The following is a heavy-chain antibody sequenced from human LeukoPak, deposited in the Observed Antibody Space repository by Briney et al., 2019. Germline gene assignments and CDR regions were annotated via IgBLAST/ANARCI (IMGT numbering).Heavy chain of an antibody. CDR1: GGSISSYY. V-gene: IGHV4-4*07. J-gene: IGHJ5*02. D-gene: IGHD3-22*01. CDR3: ARGHNYYDSSGYYNWFDP. Sequence: SETLSLTCTVSGGSISSYYWSWIRQPAGKGLEWIGRIYTSGSTNYNPSLKSRVTMSVDTSKNQFSLKLSSVTAADTAVYYCARGHNYYDSSGYYNWFDPWGQGTLVTVSS. CDR2: IYTSGST.